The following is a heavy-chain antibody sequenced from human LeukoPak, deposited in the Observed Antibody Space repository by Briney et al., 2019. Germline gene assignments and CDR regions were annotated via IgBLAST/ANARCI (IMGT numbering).Heavy chain of an antibody. V-gene: IGHV3-11*01. CDR3: ARDRDYYDSSGLPNFQH. J-gene: IGHJ1*01. CDR2: ISHSGSTI. CDR1: GFTLSDYY. D-gene: IGHD3-22*01. Sequence: PGGSLRLSCAASGFTLSDYYMSWIRQAPGKGLEWISYISHSGSTIYYADSVKGRFTISRDNAKNSLYLQMNSLRAEDTAVYYCARDRDYYDSSGLPNFQHWGQGSLVTVSS.